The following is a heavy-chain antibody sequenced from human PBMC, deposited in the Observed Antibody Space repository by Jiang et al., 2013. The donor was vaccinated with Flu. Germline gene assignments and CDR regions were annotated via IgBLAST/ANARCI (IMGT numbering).Heavy chain of an antibody. J-gene: IGHJ4*02. D-gene: IGHD1-26*01. CDR2: IIPILGIA. Sequence: GAEVKKPGSSVKVSCKASEGTFSSYAISWVRQAPGQGLEWMGRIIPILGIANYAQKFQGRVTITADKSTSTAYMELSSLRSEDTAVYYCARDHSGSYYWGQGTLVTVSS. CDR1: EGTFSSYA. CDR3: ARDHSGSYY. V-gene: IGHV1-69*04.